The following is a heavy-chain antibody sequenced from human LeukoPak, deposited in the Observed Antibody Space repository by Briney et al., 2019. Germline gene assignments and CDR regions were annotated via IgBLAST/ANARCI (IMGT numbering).Heavy chain of an antibody. D-gene: IGHD2-15*01. CDR3: ARGVRGRYCSGGSCAYGMDV. V-gene: IGHV4-34*01. CDR1: GGSFSGYY. CDR2: INHSGST. Sequence: ETLSLTCAVYGGSFSGYYWSWIRQPPGKGLEWIGEINHSGSTNYNPSLKSRVTISVDTSKNQFSLKLSSVTAADTAVYYCARGVRGRYCSGGSCAYGMDVWGQGTTVTVSS. J-gene: IGHJ6*02.